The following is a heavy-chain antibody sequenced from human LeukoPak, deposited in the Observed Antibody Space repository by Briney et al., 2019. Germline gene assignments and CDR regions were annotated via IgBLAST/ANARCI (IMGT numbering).Heavy chain of an antibody. J-gene: IGHJ4*02. D-gene: IGHD1-26*01. V-gene: IGHV4-39*01. CDR1: GGSISSSSYY. CDR2: IYYSGST. CDR3: ARHRRGSYYCFDY. Sequence: PSETLSLTCTVSGGSISSSSYYWGWIRQPPGKGLEWIGSIYYSGSTYYNPSLKSRVTISVDTSKNQFSLKLSSVTAADTAVYYCARHRRGSYYCFDYWGQGTLVTVSS.